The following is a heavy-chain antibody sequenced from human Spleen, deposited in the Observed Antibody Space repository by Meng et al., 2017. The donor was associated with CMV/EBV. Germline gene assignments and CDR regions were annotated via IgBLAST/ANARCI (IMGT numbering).Heavy chain of an antibody. Sequence: SVKVSCKASGGTFSSYTISWVRQAPGQGLEWMGRIIPILGIANYAQKFQGRVTITADKSTSTAYMELSSLRSEDTAVYYCARVQIRHGYYYYGMDVWGQGTTVTVSS. CDR2: IIPILGIA. D-gene: IGHD1-1*01. V-gene: IGHV1-69*02. J-gene: IGHJ6*02. CDR3: ARVQIRHGYYYYGMDV. CDR1: GGTFSSYT.